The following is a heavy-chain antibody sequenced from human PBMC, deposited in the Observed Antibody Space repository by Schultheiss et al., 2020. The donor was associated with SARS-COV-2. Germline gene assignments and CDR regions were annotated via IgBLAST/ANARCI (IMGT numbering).Heavy chain of an antibody. D-gene: IGHD4-17*01. CDR3: ARFGPVYGDYLWNWFDP. J-gene: IGHJ5*02. CDR1: GESFSGYY. Sequence: LSLTCAVYGESFSGYYWSWIRQPPGKGLEWVANIKQDGSEEYYVDSVKGRFTISRDNAKNSLYLQMNSLRAEDTAVYYCARFGPVYGDYLWNWFDPWGQGILVTVSS. V-gene: IGHV3-7*03. CDR2: IKQDGSEE.